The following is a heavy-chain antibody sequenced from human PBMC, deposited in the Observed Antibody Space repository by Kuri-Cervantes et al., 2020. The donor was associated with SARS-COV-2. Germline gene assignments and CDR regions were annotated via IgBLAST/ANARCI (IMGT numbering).Heavy chain of an antibody. V-gene: IGHV3-48*01. D-gene: IGHD4-17*01. CDR2: ISSSSSTI. CDR1: GFTLSSYS. CDR3: AKDRVWDYGDYHFDY. Sequence: GGSLRLSCAASGFTLSSYSMNWVRQAPGKGLEWVSHISSSSSTIHYADSVKGRFTISRDNSKNTLYLQMNSLRAEDTAVYYCAKDRVWDYGDYHFDYWGQGTLVTVSS. J-gene: IGHJ4*02.